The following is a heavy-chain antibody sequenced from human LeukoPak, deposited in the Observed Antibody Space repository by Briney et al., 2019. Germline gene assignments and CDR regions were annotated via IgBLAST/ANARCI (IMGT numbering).Heavy chain of an antibody. J-gene: IGHJ3*02. CDR2: IYYSGST. CDR1: GGSISSYY. V-gene: IGHV4-59*01. D-gene: IGHD4-17*01. CDR3: ARYSTVTNGFDAFDI. Sequence: PSETLSLTCTVSGGSISSYYWSWIRQPPGKGLEWIGYIYYSGSTNYNPSLKSRVTISVDTSKNQFSLKLSSVTAADTAVYYCARYSTVTNGFDAFDIWGQGTMVTVSS.